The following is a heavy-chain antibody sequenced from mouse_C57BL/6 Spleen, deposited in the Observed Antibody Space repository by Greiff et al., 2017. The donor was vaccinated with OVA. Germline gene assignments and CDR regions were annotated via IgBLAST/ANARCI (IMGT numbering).Heavy chain of an antibody. CDR2: IDPSDSYT. CDR3: ARRGGWDVYYAMDY. V-gene: IGHV1-50*01. J-gene: IGHJ4*01. D-gene: IGHD4-1*01. CDR1: GYTFTSYW. Sequence: QVQLKQPGAELVKPGASVKLSCKASGYTFTSYWMQWVKQRPGQGLEWIGEIDPSDSYTNYNQKFKGKATLTVDTSSSTAYMQLSSLTSEDSAVYYCARRGGWDVYYAMDYWGQGTSVTVSS.